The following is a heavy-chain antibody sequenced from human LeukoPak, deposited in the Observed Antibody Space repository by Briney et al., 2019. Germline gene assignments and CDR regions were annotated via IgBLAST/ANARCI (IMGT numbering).Heavy chain of an antibody. Sequence: ASVKVSCKASGYTFTSYYMHWVRQAPGQGLEWMGWIGPYNGNTNYAQRLQGRVTMTTDTSTSTAYMELRSLRSDDTAVYYCARMSNWNYQGFDPWGQGILVTVSS. CDR2: IGPYNGNT. J-gene: IGHJ5*02. CDR3: ARMSNWNYQGFDP. D-gene: IGHD1-7*01. V-gene: IGHV1-18*04. CDR1: GYTFTSYY.